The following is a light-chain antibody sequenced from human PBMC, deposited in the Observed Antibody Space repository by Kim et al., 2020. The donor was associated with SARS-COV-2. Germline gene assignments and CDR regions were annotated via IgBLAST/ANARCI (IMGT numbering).Light chain of an antibody. CDR1: QSVCSNC. CDR2: SAS. J-gene: IGKJ2*01. V-gene: IGKV3-20*01. Sequence: SPGERATPSCRASQSVCSNCLAWYQQKPGQAPRLLIYSASTRATAIPDRFSGSGSGTDFTLSISRLEPEDSAVYYCQQYGIAPPYTFGQGTKLEIK. CDR3: QQYGIAPPYT.